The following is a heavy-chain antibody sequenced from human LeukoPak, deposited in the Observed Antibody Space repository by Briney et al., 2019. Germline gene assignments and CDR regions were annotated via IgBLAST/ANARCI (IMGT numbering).Heavy chain of an antibody. J-gene: IGHJ4*02. D-gene: IGHD6-13*01. Sequence: ASVKVSCKASGYTFTGYYMHWVRQAPGQGLEWMGWINPNSGGTNYAQKFQGWVTMTRDTSISTAYMELSRLRSDDTAVYCCARGARGEGSSSWPFDYWGQGTLVTVSS. CDR3: ARGARGEGSSSWPFDY. V-gene: IGHV1-2*04. CDR1: GYTFTGYY. CDR2: INPNSGGT.